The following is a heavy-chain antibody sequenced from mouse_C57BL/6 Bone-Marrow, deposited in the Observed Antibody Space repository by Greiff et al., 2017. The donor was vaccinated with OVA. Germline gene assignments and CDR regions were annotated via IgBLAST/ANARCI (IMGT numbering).Heavy chain of an antibody. J-gene: IGHJ1*03. V-gene: IGHV1-26*01. Sequence: EVQLQQSGPELVKPGASVKISCKASGYTFTDYYMNWVKQSHGKSLEWIGDINPNNGGTSYNQKFQGKATLTVDKSSSTAYMELRRLTSEDSAVYYCAPGYYSNSNWYFDVWGTGTTVTVSS. CDR1: GYTFTDYY. D-gene: IGHD2-5*01. CDR3: APGYYSNSNWYFDV. CDR2: INPNNGGT.